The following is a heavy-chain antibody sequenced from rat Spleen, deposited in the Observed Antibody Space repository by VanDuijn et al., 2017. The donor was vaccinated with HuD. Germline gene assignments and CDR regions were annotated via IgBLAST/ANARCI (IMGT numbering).Heavy chain of an antibody. CDR2: ISYDGGST. D-gene: IGHD1-2*01. V-gene: IGHV5-20*01. J-gene: IGHJ2*01. Sequence: EVQLEESGGGLVQPGGTLKLSCAASGITFSNYAMAWVLQAPTKGLEWVASISYDGGSTYYRDSVKGRFTISRDNAKSTLYLQMESLRSEDTATYYCAKDMSYSSPWYFDYWGQGVMVTVSS. CDR3: AKDMSYSSPWYFDY. CDR1: GITFSNYA.